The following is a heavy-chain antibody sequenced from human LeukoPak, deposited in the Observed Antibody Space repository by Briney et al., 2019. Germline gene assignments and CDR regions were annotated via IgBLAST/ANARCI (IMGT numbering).Heavy chain of an antibody. CDR2: IYYSGST. V-gene: IGHV4-39*01. J-gene: IGHJ3*02. CDR1: GGSISSSSYY. D-gene: IGHD6-13*01. Sequence: SETLSLTCTVSGGSISSSSYYWGWIRQPPGKGLEWIGSIYYSGSTYYNPSLKSRVTISVDTSKNQFSLKLSSVTAADTAVYYCARVPGIAALAFDIWGQGTMVTVSS. CDR3: ARVPGIAALAFDI.